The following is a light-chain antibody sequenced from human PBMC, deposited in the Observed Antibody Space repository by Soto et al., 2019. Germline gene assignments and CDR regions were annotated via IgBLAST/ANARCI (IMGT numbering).Light chain of an antibody. Sequence: EIVLTQSPGTLSLSPGERATLSCRASQSVSSSYLAWYQQKPGQAPRLLIYGASSRATGIPDRFSGSGSGTDFTLTISSLEPEDFAVYYCQQYGSSPVNFGQGTKLEIK. CDR3: QQYGSSPVN. CDR1: QSVSSSY. J-gene: IGKJ2*01. V-gene: IGKV3-20*01. CDR2: GAS.